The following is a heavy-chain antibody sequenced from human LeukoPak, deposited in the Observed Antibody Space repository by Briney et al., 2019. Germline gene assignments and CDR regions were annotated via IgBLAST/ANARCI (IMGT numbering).Heavy chain of an antibody. Sequence: GSLRLSCAASGFTFSKAWMSWVRQAPGKGLELVGRIKSKTDGGATNYAAPVEGRFTISRDDSKNALYLQMNSLKVENTAVYYCTSTTVNMGGWGQGTLVTVSS. CDR1: GFTFSKAW. J-gene: IGHJ4*02. D-gene: IGHD2/OR15-2a*01. CDR2: IKSKTDGGAT. CDR3: TSTTVNMGG. V-gene: IGHV3-15*01.